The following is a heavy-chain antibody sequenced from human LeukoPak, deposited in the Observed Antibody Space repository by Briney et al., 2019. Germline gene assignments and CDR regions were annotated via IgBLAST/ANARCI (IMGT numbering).Heavy chain of an antibody. Sequence: GGSLRLSCAASGFTFSSYAMHWVRQAPGKGLEWVAVISYDGSNKYYADSVKGRFTISRGNSKNTLYLQMNSLRAEDTAVYYCARDQGYSGYGLFDYWGQGTLVTVSS. CDR3: ARDQGYSGYGLFDY. CDR2: ISYDGSNK. J-gene: IGHJ4*02. D-gene: IGHD5-12*01. V-gene: IGHV3-30*04. CDR1: GFTFSSYA.